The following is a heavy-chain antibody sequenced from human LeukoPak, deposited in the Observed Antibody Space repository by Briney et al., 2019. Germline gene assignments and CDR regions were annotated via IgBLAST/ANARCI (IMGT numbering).Heavy chain of an antibody. CDR2: IIPILGIA. CDR3: ARVGSESLSS. D-gene: IGHD3-10*01. V-gene: IGHV1-69*04. Sequence: SVKVSCRASGGTFSSYAISWVRQAPGQGLEWMGRIIPILGIANYAQKFQGRVTITADKSTSTAYMELSSLRPEDTAVYYCARVGSESLSSWGQGTLVTVSS. J-gene: IGHJ5*02. CDR1: GGTFSSYA.